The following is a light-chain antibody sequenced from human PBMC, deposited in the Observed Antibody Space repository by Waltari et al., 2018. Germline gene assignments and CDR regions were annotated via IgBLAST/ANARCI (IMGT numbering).Light chain of an antibody. CDR1: KTVSTY. Sequence: IVLTQSPATLSLSPRERATLSCRASKTVSTYLAWFQQKPGQAPRLLIYDASNRAPGIPARFSGSGSGTDFSLTISSLEPEDFAVYYCHQRSLWPWTFGQGTKVAIK. V-gene: IGKV3-11*01. CDR2: DAS. CDR3: HQRSLWPWT. J-gene: IGKJ1*01.